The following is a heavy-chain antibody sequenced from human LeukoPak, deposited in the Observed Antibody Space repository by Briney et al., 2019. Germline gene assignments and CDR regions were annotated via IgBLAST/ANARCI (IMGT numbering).Heavy chain of an antibody. J-gene: IGHJ5*02. CDR1: GYTFTSYG. CDR3: ARDLYSSSWYEDNWFDP. CDR2: ISAYNGNT. Sequence: ASVKVSCKASGYTFTSYGISWVRQAPGQGLEWMGWISAYNGNTNYAQKLQGRVTMTTDTSTSTAYMELRSLRSDDTALYYCARDLYSSSWYEDNWFDPWGQGTLVTVSS. V-gene: IGHV1-18*01. D-gene: IGHD6-13*01.